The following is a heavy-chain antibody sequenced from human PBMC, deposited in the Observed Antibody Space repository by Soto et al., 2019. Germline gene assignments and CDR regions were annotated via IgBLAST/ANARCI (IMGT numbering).Heavy chain of an antibody. V-gene: IGHV3-23*01. Sequence: EVQLLDSGGGLVQPGGSLRLSCAASGFTFSSYAMSWVRQAPGKGLEWVSSISGSGGGTYYADSVKGRFTISRDNSKNTLSLQMNRLRAEDTAVYYCAKSRGLGSYFNPSDAFDFWGQGTMVTVSS. CDR1: GFTFSSYA. J-gene: IGHJ3*01. CDR3: AKSRGLGSYFNPSDAFDF. CDR2: ISGSGGGT. D-gene: IGHD3-10*01.